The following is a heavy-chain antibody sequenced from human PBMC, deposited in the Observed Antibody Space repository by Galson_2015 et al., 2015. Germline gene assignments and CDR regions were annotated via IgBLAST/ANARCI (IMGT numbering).Heavy chain of an antibody. D-gene: IGHD6-19*01. V-gene: IGHV4-31*03. CDR3: ARRIPVAGFFEI. J-gene: IGHJ3*02. CDR1: GGSIGSGGYY. Sequence: TLSLTCTVSGGSIGSGGYYWSWIRQHPGKGLEWIGYIYYSGNTYYNPSFESRVTISADTSKNRFSLNLSSVTAADTAVYYCARRIPVAGFFEIWGQGTMVTVSS. CDR2: IYYSGNT.